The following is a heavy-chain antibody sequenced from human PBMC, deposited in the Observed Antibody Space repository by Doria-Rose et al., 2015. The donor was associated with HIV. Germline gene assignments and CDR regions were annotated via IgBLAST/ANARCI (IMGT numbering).Heavy chain of an antibody. J-gene: IGHJ3*02. CDR3: ARVLAYCGGDCYARRNDAFDI. D-gene: IGHD2-21*02. V-gene: IGHV1-8*02. CDR1: GYTFTTYD. Sequence: SGAEVKKPGASVKVSCKASGYTFTTYDINWVRQAAGQGREWMGWMNPNSGNTGYAQKFQGRVTMTRNTSISTAYMELSSLRSDDTALYYCARVLAYCGGDCYARRNDAFDIWGQGTLVTVSS. CDR2: MNPNSGNT.